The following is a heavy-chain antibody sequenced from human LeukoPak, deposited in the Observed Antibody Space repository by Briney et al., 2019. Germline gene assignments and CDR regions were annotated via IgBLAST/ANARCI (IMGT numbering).Heavy chain of an antibody. CDR2: INHSGST. Sequence: TSETLSLTCAVYGGSFSGYYWSWIRQPPGKGLEWIGEINHSGSTNYNPSLKSRVTISVDTSKNQFSLKLSSVTAADTAVYYCATALVVHGYFQHWGQGTLVTVSS. J-gene: IGHJ1*01. D-gene: IGHD2-8*02. CDR1: GGSFSGYY. V-gene: IGHV4-34*01. CDR3: ATALVVHGYFQH.